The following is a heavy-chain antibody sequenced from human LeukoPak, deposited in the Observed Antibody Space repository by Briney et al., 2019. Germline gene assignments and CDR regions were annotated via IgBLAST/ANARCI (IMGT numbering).Heavy chain of an antibody. J-gene: IGHJ4*02. CDR3: ARTDGYNPGDY. V-gene: IGHV4-30-4*01. Sequence: PSQTLSLTCTVSGGSTSSVDYYWSWIRQPPGKGLEWIGYIYYSGSTYYNPSLKSRVTISVDTSKNQFSLKLTSVTAADTAVYYCARTDGYNPGDYSGQGTLVTVSS. CDR1: GGSTSSVDYY. CDR2: IYYSGST. D-gene: IGHD5-24*01.